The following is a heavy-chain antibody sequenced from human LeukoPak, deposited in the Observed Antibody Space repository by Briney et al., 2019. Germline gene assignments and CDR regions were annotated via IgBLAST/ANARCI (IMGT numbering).Heavy chain of an antibody. CDR1: GFTFNNYG. D-gene: IGHD2-2*01. CDR2: ISDDGSYT. V-gene: IGHV3-30*03. CDR3: ARDHSAMPSY. J-gene: IGHJ4*02. Sequence: GGSLRLSCAASGFTFNNYGMHWLRQAPGKGLEWLTVISDDGSYTSYGGSVKGRFTVSRDNSKDTLYLQMGSLRVEDTGVYYCARDHSAMPSYWGQGTLVTVSS.